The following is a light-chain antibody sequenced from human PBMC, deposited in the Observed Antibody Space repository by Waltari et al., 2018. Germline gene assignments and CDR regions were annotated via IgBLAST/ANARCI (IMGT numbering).Light chain of an antibody. CDR1: QSVSNNF. J-gene: IGKJ4*01. V-gene: IGKV3-20*01. CDR3: QQFRTSPRT. CDR2: SAS. Sequence: EIVLTQSPGTLSLSPGDRATLSCRASQSVSNNFLAWYQQRPGQTPRLLIYSASSRATGIPGRFSGSGSGTDFTLTITRLEPEDAAVYYCQQFRTSPRTFGGGTKVEVK.